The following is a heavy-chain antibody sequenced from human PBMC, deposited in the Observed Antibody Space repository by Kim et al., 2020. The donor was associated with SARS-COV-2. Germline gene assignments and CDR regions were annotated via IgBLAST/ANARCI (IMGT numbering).Heavy chain of an antibody. CDR2: IKTHTGNP. D-gene: IGHD3-22*01. CDR3: ARGAPYYYDGSDYPLDY. CDR1: GYTFTSYA. V-gene: IGHV7-4-1*02. Sequence: ASVKVSCKASGYTFTSYALNWVRQAPGQGLEWMGGIKTHTGNPIYAQDFTGRFVFSLDTSVNTAYLQINSLKAEDTAVYYCARGAPYYYDGSDYPLDYWGQGSLGHRLL. J-gene: IGHJ4*02.